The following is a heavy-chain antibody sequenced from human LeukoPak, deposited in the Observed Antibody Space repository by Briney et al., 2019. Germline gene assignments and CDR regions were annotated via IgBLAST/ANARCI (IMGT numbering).Heavy chain of an antibody. CDR1: GGSIGSYY. Sequence: KPSETLSLTCTVSGGSIGSYYWTWIRQSPGKGLEWIGFVYSSRYTNYNPSLKSQLTMSVDTSKNQFSLKLNSVTAADTAVYFCASGLGSDWHFDFWGQGTLVIVSS. D-gene: IGHD3-9*01. V-gene: IGHV4-59*01. CDR3: ASGLGSDWHFDF. CDR2: VYSSRYT. J-gene: IGHJ4*02.